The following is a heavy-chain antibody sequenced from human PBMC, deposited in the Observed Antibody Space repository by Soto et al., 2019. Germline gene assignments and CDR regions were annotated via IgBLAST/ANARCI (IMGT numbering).Heavy chain of an antibody. CDR2: IYYSGST. J-gene: IGHJ5*02. CDR3: ASGTYYYDSSGYEVWFDP. CDR1: GGSISSGGYY. D-gene: IGHD3-22*01. Sequence: QVQLQESGPGLVKPSQTLSLTCTVSGGSISSGGYYWSWIRQHPGKGLEWIGYIYYSGSTYYNPSRKSRVTISVDRSEHQLYLKLSSVTAADTAVYYCASGTYYYDSSGYEVWFDPWGQGTLVTVSS. V-gene: IGHV4-31*03.